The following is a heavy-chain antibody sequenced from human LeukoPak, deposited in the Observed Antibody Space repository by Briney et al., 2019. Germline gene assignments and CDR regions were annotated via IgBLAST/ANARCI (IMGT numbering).Heavy chain of an antibody. D-gene: IGHD3-10*01. CDR2: ILTSGTT. Sequence: SETLSLTCTVSGVSISRHYWSWIRQPAGKGLEWIGRILTSGTTNYNPSLRSRLSMSVDTSKNQFSLRLSSVTDADTAVYFCARESEEPGVTLFDYWGQGTLVTVSS. CDR1: GVSISRHY. V-gene: IGHV4-4*07. J-gene: IGHJ4*02. CDR3: ARESEEPGVTLFDY.